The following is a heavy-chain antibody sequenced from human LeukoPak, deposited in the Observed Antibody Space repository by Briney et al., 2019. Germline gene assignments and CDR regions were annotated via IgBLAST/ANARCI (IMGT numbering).Heavy chain of an antibody. CDR1: GYTFTSYG. V-gene: IGHV1-18*01. CDR2: ISAYNGNT. D-gene: IGHD3-10*01. J-gene: IGHJ6*02. Sequence: GASVKVSCKASGYTFTSYGISWVRQAPGQGLEWMGWISAYNGNTNYAQKLQGRVTMTTDTSTSTAYMELRSLRSDDTAVYYCARDGYYYGSGSYPYGMDVWGQGTTVTVSS. CDR3: ARDGYYYGSGSYPYGMDV.